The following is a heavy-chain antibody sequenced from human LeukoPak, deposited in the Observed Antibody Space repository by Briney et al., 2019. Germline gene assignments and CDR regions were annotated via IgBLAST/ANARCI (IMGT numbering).Heavy chain of an antibody. J-gene: IGHJ4*02. CDR1: GFTFSSYS. Sequence: GGSLRLSCAASGFTFSSYSMNWVRQAPGKGLEWVSSISSSSSYIYYADSVKGRFTISRDNAKNSLYLQMNSLRAEDTAVYYCARDRGCSTTSCYTLSFDCWGQGTLVTVSS. V-gene: IGHV3-21*01. D-gene: IGHD2-2*02. CDR3: ARDRGCSTTSCYTLSFDC. CDR2: ISSSSSYI.